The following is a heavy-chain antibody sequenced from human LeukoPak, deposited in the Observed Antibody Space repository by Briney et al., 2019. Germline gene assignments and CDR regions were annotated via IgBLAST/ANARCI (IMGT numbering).Heavy chain of an antibody. Sequence: GGSLRLSCAASGSTFSSYGMHWVRQAPGKGLEWVAFIRYDGSNKYYADSVKGRFTISRDNSKNTLYLQMNSLRAEDTAVYYCAKDPDCTSGICYTFFDYWGQGTLVTVSS. J-gene: IGHJ4*02. D-gene: IGHD2-8*01. V-gene: IGHV3-30*02. CDR3: AKDPDCTSGICYTFFDY. CDR2: IRYDGSNK. CDR1: GSTFSSYG.